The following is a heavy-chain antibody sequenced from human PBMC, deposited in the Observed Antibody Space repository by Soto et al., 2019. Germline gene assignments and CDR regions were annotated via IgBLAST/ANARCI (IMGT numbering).Heavy chain of an antibody. CDR2: ISTYNGNT. D-gene: IGHD4-17*01. CDR1: GYTFTNYG. Sequence: QVQLVQSGAEVKQPGASVKVSCKASGYTFTNYGFTWVRQAPGQGLEWLGWISTYNGNTMYAQKVQGRLTMTTDTSTSTANMELTSLRSDDTALYYCARTTVTASYYYMDVWGKGSTVTVSS. CDR3: ARTTVTASYYYMDV. J-gene: IGHJ6*03. V-gene: IGHV1-18*01.